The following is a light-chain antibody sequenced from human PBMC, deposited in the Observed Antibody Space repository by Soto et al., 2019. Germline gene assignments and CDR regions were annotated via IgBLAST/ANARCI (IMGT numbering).Light chain of an antibody. J-gene: IGKJ5*01. CDR3: QQLYTLPFT. CDR1: QTISTY. Sequence: SQSASLLSASKRAVVIITCRSSQTISTYLQWFHQKPGKAPNLLIYDASSLQTGVPSRFSGSGSGTDFTLTISSLQPEDFAAYHCQQLYTLPFTLGQGTRLEI. V-gene: IGKV1-39*02. CDR2: DAS.